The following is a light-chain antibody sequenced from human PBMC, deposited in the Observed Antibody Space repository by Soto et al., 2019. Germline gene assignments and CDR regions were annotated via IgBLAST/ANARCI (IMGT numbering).Light chain of an antibody. CDR2: EGT. Sequence: QSALTQPASVSGSPGQSITISCTGTSSDVGSYNLVSWYQQHPGKAPKLMIYEGTTRPSGVSNRFSGSKSGNTASLTISGLQAEDEADYYCCSYAGSSTPVVFGGGTKRTVL. CDR1: SSDVGSYNL. V-gene: IGLV2-23*01. J-gene: IGLJ2*01. CDR3: CSYAGSSTPVV.